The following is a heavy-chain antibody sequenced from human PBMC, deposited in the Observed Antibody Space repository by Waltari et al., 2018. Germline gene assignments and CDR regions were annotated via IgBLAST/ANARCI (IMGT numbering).Heavy chain of an antibody. Sequence: QVQLVQSGAEVKKPGSSVKVSFKASGGTFSSYAISWVRQAPGQGLEGMGGIIPILGIAKYAQECQGRVTITADESTSTAYMELSSLRSEDTAVYYCARDGYGFDPWGQGTLVTVSS. CDR1: GGTFSSYA. J-gene: IGHJ5*02. D-gene: IGHD5-18*01. CDR3: ARDGYGFDP. V-gene: IGHV1-69*04. CDR2: IIPILGIA.